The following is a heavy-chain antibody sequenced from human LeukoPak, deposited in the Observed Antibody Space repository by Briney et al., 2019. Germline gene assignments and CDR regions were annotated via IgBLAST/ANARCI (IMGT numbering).Heavy chain of an antibody. CDR2: IYTSGST. CDR3: ARDNLMWEHRDY. V-gene: IGHV4-4*07. J-gene: IGHJ4*02. Sequence: SETLSLTWTVSGXSISSYYWSWIRQPAGKGLEWIGRIYTSGSTNYNPSLKSRVTMSVDTSKNQFSLKLSSVTAADTAVYYRARDNLMWEHRDYWGQGTLVTVSS. D-gene: IGHD1-26*01. CDR1: GXSISSYY.